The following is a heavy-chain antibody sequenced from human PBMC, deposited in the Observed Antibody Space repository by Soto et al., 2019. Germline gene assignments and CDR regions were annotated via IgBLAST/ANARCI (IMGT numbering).Heavy chain of an antibody. Sequence: QITLKESGPTRVKPTQTLTLTCTFSGFSLSTSGVGVGWIRQSPGKALERLALIYWDDDKRYSPSLKSRLTITKDTSKNQVVLTLTNVDPVDTATYYCAHRDGLYGNWNGGSFDFWGQGALVTVSS. CDR1: GFSLSTSGVG. CDR2: IYWDDDK. V-gene: IGHV2-5*02. D-gene: IGHD1-1*01. CDR3: AHRDGLYGNWNGGSFDF. J-gene: IGHJ4*02.